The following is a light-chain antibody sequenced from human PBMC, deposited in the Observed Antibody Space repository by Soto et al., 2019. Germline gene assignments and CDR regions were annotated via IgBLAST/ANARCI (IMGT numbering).Light chain of an antibody. Sequence: PGERVTLSCRASQSVSSYLAWYQQKPGQAPRLLIHDTSNRATGVPARFSVSGSGTDFTLTISSLEPEDFGVYYCQQRGSWPPTFGQGTRLEIK. CDR2: DTS. CDR1: QSVSSY. J-gene: IGKJ5*01. V-gene: IGKV3-11*01. CDR3: QQRGSWPPT.